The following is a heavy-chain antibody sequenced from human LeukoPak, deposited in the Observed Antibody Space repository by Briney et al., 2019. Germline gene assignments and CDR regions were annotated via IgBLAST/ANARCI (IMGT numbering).Heavy chain of an antibody. CDR3: AREVGATTWFPH. CDR1: GGSISSYY. J-gene: IGHJ4*02. D-gene: IGHD1-26*01. V-gene: IGHV4-59*08. CDR2: IYSSGTT. Sequence: PSETLSLTCTVSGGSISSYYWSWIRQPPGMGLEWIGCIYSSGTTKYNPSLKSRITMSVDTSKNQFSLKLSSVTAADTAVYYCAREVGATTWFPHWGQGTLVTVSP.